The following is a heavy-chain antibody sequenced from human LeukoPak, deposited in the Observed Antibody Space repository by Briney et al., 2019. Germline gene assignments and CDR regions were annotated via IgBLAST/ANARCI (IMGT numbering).Heavy chain of an antibody. CDR1: GGSISSSSYY. CDR2: MYYSGST. CDR3: ARHASVSGNWPRPLDS. Sequence: SETLSLTCTVSGGSISSSSYYWGWIRQPPAKGLGWIGNMYYSGSTYYNPSLKSRVTISVDTSKNQFSLKLTSVTAADTAVYYCARHASVSGNWPRPLDSWGQGSLVTVSS. J-gene: IGHJ4*02. V-gene: IGHV4-39*01. D-gene: IGHD6-19*01.